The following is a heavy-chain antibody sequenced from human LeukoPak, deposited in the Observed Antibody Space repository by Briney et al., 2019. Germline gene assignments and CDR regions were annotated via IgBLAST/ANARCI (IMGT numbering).Heavy chain of an antibody. CDR3: ARDSSYITSSGYYYYGMDV. CDR1: GGSISSGGYF. J-gene: IGHJ6*02. CDR2: IYFRGST. D-gene: IGHD6-6*01. Sequence: SQTLSLTCTVSGGSISSGGYFWSWIRQHPGKGLEWIAYIYFRGSTYYNPSLKSRVTISVDTSKNQFSLKLTSVTAADTAVYYCARDSSYITSSGYYYYGMDVWGQGTTVTVSS. V-gene: IGHV4-31*03.